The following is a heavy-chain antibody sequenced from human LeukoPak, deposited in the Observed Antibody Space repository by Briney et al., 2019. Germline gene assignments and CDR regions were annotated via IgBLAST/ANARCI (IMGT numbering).Heavy chain of an antibody. V-gene: IGHV1-46*01. Sequence: GASVKVSCKASGYTFTSYYMHWVRQAPGQGLEWMGIINPSGGSTSYAQKFQGRVTMTRDMSTSTVYMELSSLRSEDTAVYYCAREIHPIAAAGAYFDYWGQGTLVTVSS. J-gene: IGHJ4*02. CDR1: GYTFTSYY. D-gene: IGHD6-13*01. CDR3: AREIHPIAAAGAYFDY. CDR2: INPSGGST.